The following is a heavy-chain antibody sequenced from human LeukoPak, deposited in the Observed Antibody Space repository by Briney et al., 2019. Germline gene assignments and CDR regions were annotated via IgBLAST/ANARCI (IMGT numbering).Heavy chain of an antibody. Sequence: SETLSLTCTVPGGSISSGDYYWSWIRQPPGKGLEWIGYIYYSGSTNYNPSLKSRVTISVDTSKNQFSLKLSSVTAADTAVYYCAGGGRDAFDIWGQGTMVTVSS. CDR3: AGGGRDAFDI. D-gene: IGHD3-16*01. J-gene: IGHJ3*02. V-gene: IGHV4-61*08. CDR2: IYYSGST. CDR1: GGSISSGDYY.